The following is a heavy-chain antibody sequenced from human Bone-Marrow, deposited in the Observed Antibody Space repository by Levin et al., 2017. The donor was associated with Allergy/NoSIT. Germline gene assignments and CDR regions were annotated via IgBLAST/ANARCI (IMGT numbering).Heavy chain of an antibody. V-gene: IGHV1-18*01. Sequence: ASVKVSCKASGYTFTSYGISWVRQAPGQGLEWMGWISAYNGNTNYAQKLQGRVTMTTDTSTSTAYMELRSLRSDDTAVYYCARELIRLGDGAFDIWGQGTMVTVSS. CDR1: GYTFTSYG. J-gene: IGHJ3*02. CDR2: ISAYNGNT. D-gene: IGHD3-16*01. CDR3: ARELIRLGDGAFDI.